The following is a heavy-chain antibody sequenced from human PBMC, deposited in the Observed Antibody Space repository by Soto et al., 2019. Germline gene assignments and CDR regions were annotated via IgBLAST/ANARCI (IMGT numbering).Heavy chain of an antibody. CDR2: ISGGGDSI. J-gene: IGHJ6*02. Sequence: EVQLLASGGGLVQPGGALKVSCSASGFIFSSCAMNWVRQAPGKGLEWVSAISGGGDSIYYADSVKGRFTISRDNSKTSLYLQMDGLRAEDTAVYYCAKGGGDSLRYGMDVWGQGTTVTVSS. CDR1: GFIFSSCA. CDR3: AKGGGDSLRYGMDV. V-gene: IGHV3-23*01. D-gene: IGHD2-21*02.